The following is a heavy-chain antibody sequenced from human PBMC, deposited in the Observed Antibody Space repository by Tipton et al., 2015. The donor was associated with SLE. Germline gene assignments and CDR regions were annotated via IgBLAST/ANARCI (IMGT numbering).Heavy chain of an antibody. Sequence: TLSLTCTVSGDSIISSYWSWIRQPPGKGLEWIGYIYYSGTTNYNPSLKSRVTISVDTSKNQFSLKLNSVTAADTAVYYCARHCQLYSFVYCGLGTLVTVSS. J-gene: IGHJ4*02. V-gene: IGHV4-59*08. CDR1: GDSIISSY. D-gene: IGHD5-24*01. CDR3: ARHCQLYSFVY. CDR2: IYYSGTT.